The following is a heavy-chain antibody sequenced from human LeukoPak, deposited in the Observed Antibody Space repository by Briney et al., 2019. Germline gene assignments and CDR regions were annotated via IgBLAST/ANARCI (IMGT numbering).Heavy chain of an antibody. D-gene: IGHD3-22*01. CDR1: GFAFSSYA. CDR2: ISGSGTNT. J-gene: IGHJ4*02. V-gene: IGHV3-23*01. Sequence: GESLRLSGAASGFAFSSYAMTWVRQAPGKGLEWVSGISGSGTNTYYADSVKGRFTISRDNSKNTLYLQMNSLRAEDTAAYYCAKGTYDSRGHFDYWGQGTLVSVSP. CDR3: AKGTYDSRGHFDY.